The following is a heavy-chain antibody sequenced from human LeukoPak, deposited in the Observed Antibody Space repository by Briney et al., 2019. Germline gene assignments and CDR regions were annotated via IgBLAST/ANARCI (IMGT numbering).Heavy chain of an antibody. CDR2: LYTGGAT. Sequence: GGSLRLSCAVSGITVIDTYINWVRQAPGKGLEWVSILYTGGATYYADSVKGRFTVSRDTSKNTVFLQMNSLRAEDTAVYYCAREAFGSSWRAFDVWGSGTVVSV. V-gene: IGHV3-66*01. J-gene: IGHJ3*01. CDR1: GITVIDTY. CDR3: AREAFGSSWRAFDV. D-gene: IGHD3-10*01.